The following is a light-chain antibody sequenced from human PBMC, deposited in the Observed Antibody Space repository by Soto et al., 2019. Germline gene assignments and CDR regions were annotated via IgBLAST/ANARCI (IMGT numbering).Light chain of an antibody. CDR2: DVT. Sequence: QSALTQPASVSGSPGQSITISCTGTSSDVGGYTYVSWYQQHPLKAPKLLIYDVTNRPSGVSDRFSGSKSGNTASLTISGLQAEYEADYYCSSYTSSSTPYVFGTGTKVTVL. CDR3: SSYTSSSTPYV. CDR1: SSDVGGYTY. V-gene: IGLV2-14*01. J-gene: IGLJ1*01.